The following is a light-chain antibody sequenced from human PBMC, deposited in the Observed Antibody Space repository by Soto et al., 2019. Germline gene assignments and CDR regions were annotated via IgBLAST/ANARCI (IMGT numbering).Light chain of an antibody. CDR1: QSVSSN. Sequence: EIVMTQSPATLSVSPGERATLSCRASQSVSSNLAWYQQKPGQAPRFLIYGASTRATGIPARFSGSGSGIEFTLTISSLQSEDFAVYYCQQYSNWPQTFGQGTKVEIK. CDR2: GAS. V-gene: IGKV3-15*01. CDR3: QQYSNWPQT. J-gene: IGKJ1*01.